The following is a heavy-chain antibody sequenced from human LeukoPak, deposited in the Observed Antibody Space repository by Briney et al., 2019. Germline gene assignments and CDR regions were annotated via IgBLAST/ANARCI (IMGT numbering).Heavy chain of an antibody. J-gene: IGHJ4*02. CDR3: ARERSGSFDY. CDR2: MNSDGSST. V-gene: IGHV3-74*01. Sequence: GGSLRLSCAASGFTFSGYWMHWVRQAPGKGLVWVSGMNSDGSSTSYADSVKGRFTIFRDNAKNTLYLQMNSLRGEDTAVYHCARERSGSFDYWGQGTLVTVSS. D-gene: IGHD3-10*01. CDR1: GFTFSGYW.